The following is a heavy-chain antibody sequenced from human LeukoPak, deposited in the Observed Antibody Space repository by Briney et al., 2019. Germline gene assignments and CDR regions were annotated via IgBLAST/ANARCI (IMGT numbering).Heavy chain of an antibody. CDR1: GFTFSIYG. Sequence: GGSLRLSCAASGFTFSIYGIHWVRQAPGKGLGWVAVIWSDGSNKYYADSVKGRFTISRDNSKSTLYLLMNSLRSEDTAVYYCARASGPFDYWGQGTLVTVSS. CDR3: ARASGPFDY. D-gene: IGHD6-19*01. V-gene: IGHV3-33*01. CDR2: IWSDGSNK. J-gene: IGHJ4*02.